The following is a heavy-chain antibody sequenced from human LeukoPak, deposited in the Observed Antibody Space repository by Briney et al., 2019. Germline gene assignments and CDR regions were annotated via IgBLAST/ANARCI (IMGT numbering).Heavy chain of an antibody. CDR3: ARGPARVYYYYYGMDV. J-gene: IGHJ6*02. V-gene: IGHV4-34*01. CDR1: GGSFSGYY. CDR2: INHSGST. Sequence: SETLSLTCAVYGGSFSGYYWSWIRQPPGKGLEWIGEINHSGSTNYNPSLKSRVTISVDTSKNQFSLKLSSVTAADTAVYYCARGPARVYYYYYGMDVWGQGTTVTVSS.